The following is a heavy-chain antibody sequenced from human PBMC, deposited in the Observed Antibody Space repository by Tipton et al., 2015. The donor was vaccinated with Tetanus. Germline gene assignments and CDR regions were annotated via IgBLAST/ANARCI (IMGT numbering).Heavy chain of an antibody. Sequence: SLRLSCAASGFIFDNYAMHWVRQVPGKGLEWVAGISWNGGSIDYADSVKGRFTISSDNAKNVLYLQMDNLRVEDTAFYYCVRDIGKTDWGQGTLVTVSS. J-gene: IGHJ1*01. CDR3: VRDIGKTD. CDR2: ISWNGGSI. CDR1: GFIFDNYA. V-gene: IGHV3-9*01.